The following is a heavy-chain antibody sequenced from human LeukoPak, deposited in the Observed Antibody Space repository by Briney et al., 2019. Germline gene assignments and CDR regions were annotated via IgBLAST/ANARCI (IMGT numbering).Heavy chain of an antibody. CDR1: GFTFSTYG. D-gene: IGHD3-22*01. CDR2: IWYDGSNK. CDR3: ARARAPFYYDSSPGDY. J-gene: IGHJ4*02. V-gene: IGHV3-33*01. Sequence: GGSLRLSCAASGFTFSTYGLHWVRQAPGKGLEWVALIWYDGSNKYYADSVKGRFTISRDNSKNTLYLQMNSLRAEDTAVYYCARARAPFYYDSSPGDYWGQGTLVTVSS.